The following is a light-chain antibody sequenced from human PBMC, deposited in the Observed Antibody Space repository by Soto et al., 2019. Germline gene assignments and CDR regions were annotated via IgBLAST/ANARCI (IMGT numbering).Light chain of an antibody. CDR1: NIAIKS. CDR2: DDG. J-gene: IGLJ2*01. V-gene: IGLV3-21*02. Sequence: SYELTQAPSGSVAPGQTARITCGGNNIAIKSVHWYQQKPGQAPVLVVYDDGDRPSGIPERFSGSNSGNTATLTITRVEAGDAADYHCQVGDSSRDHRVVFGGGTKLTVL. CDR3: QVGDSSRDHRVV.